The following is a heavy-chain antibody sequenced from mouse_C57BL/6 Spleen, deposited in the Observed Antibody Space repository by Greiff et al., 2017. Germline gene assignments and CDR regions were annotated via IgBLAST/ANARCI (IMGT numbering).Heavy chain of an antibody. CDR1: GFTFSDYG. CDR3: ARLCGEYYARDY. Sequence: VKLMEPGGGLVKPGGSLKLSCAASGFTFSDYGMHWVRQAPEKGLEWVAYISSGSSTIYYADTVKGRFTLSRDNAKNTLFLQMTSLRSEDTAMYYCARLCGEYYARDYWGQGTSVTVSS. D-gene: IGHD6-5*01. J-gene: IGHJ4*01. V-gene: IGHV5-17*01. CDR2: ISSGSSTI.